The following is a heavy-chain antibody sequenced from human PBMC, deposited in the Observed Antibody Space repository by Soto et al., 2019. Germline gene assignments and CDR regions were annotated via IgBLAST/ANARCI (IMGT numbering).Heavy chain of an antibody. Sequence: ASVKVSCKASGYTFTSYDINWVRQATGQGLEWMGGIIPIFGTANYAQKFQGRVTITADESTSTAYMELSSLGSEDTAVYYCASQYCSGGSCYHFDYWGQGTLVTVSS. CDR1: GYTFTSYD. CDR3: ASQYCSGGSCYHFDY. J-gene: IGHJ4*02. V-gene: IGHV1-69*13. CDR2: IIPIFGTA. D-gene: IGHD2-15*01.